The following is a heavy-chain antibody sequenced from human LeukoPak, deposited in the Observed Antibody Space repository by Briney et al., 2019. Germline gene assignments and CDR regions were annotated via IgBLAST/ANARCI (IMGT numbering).Heavy chain of an antibody. CDR1: GYTFTGYY. D-gene: IGHD2-21*01. CDR2: INPNSGGT. V-gene: IGHV1-2*02. CDR3: ARDGALVKGRNWFDP. Sequence: ASVKVSCKASGYTFTGYYMHWVRQAPGQGLEWMGWINPNSGGTNYAQKFQGRVTMTRDTSISTAYMERSRLRSDDTAMYYCARDGALVKGRNWFDPWGQGTLVTVSS. J-gene: IGHJ5*02.